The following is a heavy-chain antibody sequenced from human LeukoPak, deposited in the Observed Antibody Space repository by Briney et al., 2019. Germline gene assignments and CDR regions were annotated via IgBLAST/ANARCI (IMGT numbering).Heavy chain of an antibody. J-gene: IGHJ4*02. V-gene: IGHV3-33*01. CDR3: ARDRQLHYFDY. Sequence: GGSLRLSCAASGFTFSSYGMHWVRQAPGKGLEWVAVIWYDGSNKYYADSVKGRFTISRDSSKNTLYLQMNSLRAEDTGVYYCARDRQLHYFDYWGQGALVTVSS. CDR1: GFTFSSYG. CDR2: IWYDGSNK. D-gene: IGHD2-2*01.